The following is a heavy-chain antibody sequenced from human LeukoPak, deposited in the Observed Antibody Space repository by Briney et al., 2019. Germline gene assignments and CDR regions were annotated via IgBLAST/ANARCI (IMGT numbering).Heavy chain of an antibody. CDR2: ISDSGGIT. J-gene: IGHJ4*02. Sequence: GGSLRLSCAASGFTFSSYWMSWVRQAPGEGLEWVSVISDSGGITYYADSVKGRFTISRDNSKNTLYLHMNSLRAEDTAVYYCAKEVGTIPTNLLDDWGQGTLVTVSS. CDR3: AKEVGTIPTNLLDD. D-gene: IGHD1-26*01. CDR1: GFTFSSYW. V-gene: IGHV3-23*01.